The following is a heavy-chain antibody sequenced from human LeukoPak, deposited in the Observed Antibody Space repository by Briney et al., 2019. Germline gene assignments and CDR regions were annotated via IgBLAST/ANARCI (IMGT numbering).Heavy chain of an antibody. D-gene: IGHD4-17*01. CDR2: ISTDGAII. J-gene: IGHJ4*02. V-gene: IGHV3-74*01. CDR1: GFTFTSVW. Sequence: GGSLRLSCAASGFTFTSVWMHWFRQVPGRGLVWISRISTDGAIIGYADSVKGRFTISRDNAKNTLYLQMNSLRAEDTAVYYCARDRTTVTLFDYWGQGALVTVSS. CDR3: ARDRTTVTLFDY.